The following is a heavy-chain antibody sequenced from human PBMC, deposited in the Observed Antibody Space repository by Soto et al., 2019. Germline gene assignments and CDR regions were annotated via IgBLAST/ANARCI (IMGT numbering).Heavy chain of an antibody. J-gene: IGHJ6*02. Sequence: QVQLQESGPGLVKPSGTLSLICIVSGDSVTFGHHYWSWIRQPPGKGLEWIGHIFFTGAINYIPSLESRVTMSVDSSKSQFSLSLTSVSAADSAIYYCARARPDSAGSSLGRRLDVWGHGTTVTVS. CDR3: ARARPDSAGSSLGRRLDV. D-gene: IGHD3-10*01. V-gene: IGHV4-61*01. CDR2: IFFTGAI. CDR1: GDSVTFGHHY.